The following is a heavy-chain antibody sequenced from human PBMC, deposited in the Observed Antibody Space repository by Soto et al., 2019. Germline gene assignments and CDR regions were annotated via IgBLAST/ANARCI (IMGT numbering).Heavy chain of an antibody. CDR3: ARGLAALPVFAFAV. D-gene: IGHD6-6*01. Sequence: SGPTLVNPTQTLTLTCSLSGISLSTSGVGVGWIRQPPGKALEWLALIYWNDDEHYSPSLKGRLTISKDTSKNQAVLTMTNMDSVDTATYYCARGLAALPVFAFAVWGQGTMVTVSS. J-gene: IGHJ3*01. CDR2: IYWNDDE. V-gene: IGHV2-5*01. CDR1: GISLSTSGVG.